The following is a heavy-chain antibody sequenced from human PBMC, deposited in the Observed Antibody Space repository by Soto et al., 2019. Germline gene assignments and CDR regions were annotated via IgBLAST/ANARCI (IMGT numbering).Heavy chain of an antibody. V-gene: IGHV3-48*02. J-gene: IGHJ6*02. CDR1: GWTFGTYS. CDR2: INSDSDNI. Sequence: GGSLRLSCASSGWTFGTYSMNWVRQAPGKGLEWIAYINSDSDNIMYADSVKGRFTISRDNAKNSLFLQMNSLTDEDTAVYYCARLYYDYVWGQGTTVTVSS. D-gene: IGHD3-3*01. CDR3: ARLYYDYV.